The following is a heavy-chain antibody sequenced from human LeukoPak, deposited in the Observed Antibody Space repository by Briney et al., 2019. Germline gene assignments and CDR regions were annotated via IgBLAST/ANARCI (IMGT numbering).Heavy chain of an antibody. J-gene: IGHJ5*02. CDR2: IYYSGST. D-gene: IGHD3-3*01. CDR1: GGSFSAYY. V-gene: IGHV4-59*01. Sequence: SETLSLTCGVSGGSFSAYYWSWIRQPPGKGLEWIGYIYYSGSTNYNPSLKSRVTISVDTSKNQFSLKLSSVTAADTAVYYCARGTYYDFWSGYYNPAPNWFDPWGQGTLVTVSS. CDR3: ARGTYYDFWSGYYNPAPNWFDP.